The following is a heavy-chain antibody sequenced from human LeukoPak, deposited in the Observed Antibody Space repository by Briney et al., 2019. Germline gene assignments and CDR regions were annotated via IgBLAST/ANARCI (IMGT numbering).Heavy chain of an antibody. Sequence: GGSLRLSCAASGVTFSIFSMSGGRQAPGKGREWVSSISSSSSYIYYADSVKGRFTISRDNAKNSLYLQMNSLRAEDTAVYYCARDRSYASSGTEPDYWGQGTLVTVSS. CDR1: GVTFSIFS. D-gene: IGHD3-22*01. J-gene: IGHJ4*02. CDR3: ARDRSYASSGTEPDY. CDR2: ISSSSSYI. V-gene: IGHV3-21*01.